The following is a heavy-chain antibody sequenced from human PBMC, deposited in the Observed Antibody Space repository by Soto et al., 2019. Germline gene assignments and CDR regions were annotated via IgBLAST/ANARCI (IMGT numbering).Heavy chain of an antibody. CDR1: GFTFSSYS. D-gene: IGHD2-21*01. CDR3: ASLGRIPDDY. Sequence: EVQLVESGGGLVKPGGSLRLSCAASGFTFSSYSMNWVRQAPGKGLEWVSSISSSSSYIYYADSVKGRFTISRDNAKNPLYMQMNSLRAEETAVYYCASLGRIPDDYWGQGTLVTVSS. V-gene: IGHV3-21*01. J-gene: IGHJ4*02. CDR2: ISSSSSYI.